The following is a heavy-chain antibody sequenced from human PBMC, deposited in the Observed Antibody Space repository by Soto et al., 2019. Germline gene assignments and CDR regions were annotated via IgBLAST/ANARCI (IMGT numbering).Heavy chain of an antibody. CDR1: VYTFSNYG. D-gene: IGHD3-10*02. CDR3: SRFIMFGGWFDPNYYHGMDV. J-gene: IGHJ6*02. CDR2: ISGYNGNT. V-gene: IGHV1-18*01. Sequence: QVQLVQSGAEVKKPGASVTVSCKTSVYTFSNYGINWVRQAPGQGLEWMGWISGYNGNTNYAQTVQGRVTMTTATSTGTVYMELRSLKSDDTAIYYGSRFIMFGGWFDPNYYHGMDVWGQGPTVTVSS.